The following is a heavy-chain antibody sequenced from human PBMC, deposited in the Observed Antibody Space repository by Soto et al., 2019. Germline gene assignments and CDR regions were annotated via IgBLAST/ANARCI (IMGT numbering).Heavy chain of an antibody. J-gene: IGHJ4*02. Sequence: EVQLVESGGGLIQPGGSLRLSCAVSGFTVSNNYMSWVRQAPGKGLEGVSVIYSGGYTAYGDSVKGRFTISRDNSKNTLFHQTDSRGPDHQVGFSGEAPPGGGGYWGQGTLVTVSS. V-gene: IGHV3-53*01. CDR3: EAPPGGGGY. D-gene: IGHD3-10*01. CDR1: GFTVSNNY. CDR2: IYSGGYT.